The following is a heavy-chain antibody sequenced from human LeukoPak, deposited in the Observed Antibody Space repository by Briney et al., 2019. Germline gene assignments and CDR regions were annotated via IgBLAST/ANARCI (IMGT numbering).Heavy chain of an antibody. V-gene: IGHV3-23*01. CDR1: GLTFSSYS. Sequence: GGSLRLSCVVSGLTFSSYSMSWVRQAPGKGLDWVSGISASGGDTWYPDSVRGRFTISRDNSKNTLFLQMSSPRVEDTAMYYCAKDAAGPEYWGQGTLVTVSS. D-gene: IGHD6-13*01. CDR2: ISASGGDT. CDR3: AKDAAGPEY. J-gene: IGHJ4*02.